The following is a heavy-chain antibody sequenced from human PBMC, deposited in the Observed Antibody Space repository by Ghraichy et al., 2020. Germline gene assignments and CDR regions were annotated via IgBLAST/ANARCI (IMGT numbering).Heavy chain of an antibody. D-gene: IGHD3-3*01. V-gene: IGHV4-31*03. Sequence: SETLSLTCTVSGGSISSGGYYWSWIRQHPGKGLEWIGYIYYSGSTYYNPSLKSRVTISVDTSKNQFSLKLSSVTAADTAVYYCARASNDFWSGYYYYYGMDVWGQGTTVTVSS. CDR1: GGSISSGGYY. CDR2: IYYSGST. CDR3: ARASNDFWSGYYYYYGMDV. J-gene: IGHJ6*02.